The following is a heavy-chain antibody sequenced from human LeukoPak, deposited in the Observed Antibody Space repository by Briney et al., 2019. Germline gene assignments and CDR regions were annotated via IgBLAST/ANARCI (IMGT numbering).Heavy chain of an antibody. J-gene: IGHJ3*02. CDR1: GFTFSSYS. D-gene: IGHD2-2*01. Sequence: PGGSLGLSCAASGFTFSSYSMNWVRQAPGKGLEWVSSISSSSSYIYYADSVKGRFTISRDNAKNSLYLQMNSLRAEDTAVYYCARDQYCSSTSCDAFDIWGQGTMVTVSS. V-gene: IGHV3-21*01. CDR2: ISSSSSYI. CDR3: ARDQYCSSTSCDAFDI.